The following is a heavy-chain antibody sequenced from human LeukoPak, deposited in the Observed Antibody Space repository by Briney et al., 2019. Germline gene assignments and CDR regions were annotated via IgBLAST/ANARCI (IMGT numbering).Heavy chain of an antibody. D-gene: IGHD5-18*01. CDR3: ARAGRGYSYGYDY. J-gene: IGHJ4*02. Sequence: ASVKVSCKASGYTFTGYYMHWVRQAPGQGLEWMGWINPNSGGTNYAQKFQGWVTMTRDTSISTVYMELSRLRSDDTAVYYCARAGRGYSYGYDYWGQGTLVTVSS. CDR2: INPNSGGT. V-gene: IGHV1-2*04. CDR1: GYTFTGYY.